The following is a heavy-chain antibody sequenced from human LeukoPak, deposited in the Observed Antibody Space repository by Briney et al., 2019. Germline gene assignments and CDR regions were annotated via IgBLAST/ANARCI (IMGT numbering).Heavy chain of an antibody. CDR3: ARWGSTSCYDY. CDR2: IGTSGDDT. J-gene: IGHJ4*02. Sequence: TGGSLRLSSAASGFTFSTYAMHWVRQAPGKGLEYVSAIGTSGDDTYYADSVRGRFTISRDNSKNTLFLQMGSLRADDMAVYYCARWGSTSCYDYWGQGTLVTVSS. D-gene: IGHD2-2*01. V-gene: IGHV3-64*02. CDR1: GFTFSTYA.